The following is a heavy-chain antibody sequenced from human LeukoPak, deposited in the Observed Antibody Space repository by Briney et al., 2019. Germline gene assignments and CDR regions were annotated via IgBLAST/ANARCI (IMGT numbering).Heavy chain of an antibody. CDR3: AKGGLNRFDY. V-gene: IGHV3-23*01. Sequence: GGSLRLSCAASGFTFSSYAMIWVRQAPGKGLEWVSAFSGSGGSTYYADSVKGRFPISRDHAKNTLFPQMNSLRAEETSVYYCAKGGLNRFDYWGQGTLVTVSS. D-gene: IGHD1-14*01. CDR1: GFTFSSYA. CDR2: FSGSGGST. J-gene: IGHJ4*02.